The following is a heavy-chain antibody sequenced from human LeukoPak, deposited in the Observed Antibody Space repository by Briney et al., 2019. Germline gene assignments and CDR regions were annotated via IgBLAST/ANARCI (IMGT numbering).Heavy chain of an antibody. CDR2: INPNSGGT. CDR3: ARSDYDFWSGSLGGNWFDP. D-gene: IGHD3-3*01. CDR1: VYTFTGYY. Sequence: ASVKVSCKASVYTFTGYYMHWVRQAPGQGLEWMGRINPNSGGTNYAQKFQGRVTMTRDTSISTAYMELSRLRSDDTAVYYCARSDYDFWSGSLGGNWFDPWGQGTLVTVSS. V-gene: IGHV1-2*06. J-gene: IGHJ5*02.